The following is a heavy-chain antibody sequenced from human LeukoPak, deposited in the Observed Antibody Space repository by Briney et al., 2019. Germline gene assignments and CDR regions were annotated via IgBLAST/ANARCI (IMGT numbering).Heavy chain of an antibody. Sequence: PSQTLSLTCAVSGGSVRSGGYYWTWIRQPPGKGLECIGRIHDTGNTYYNPSFRSRVTISVDRAKNQFSLNLTSVAATDTAVYYCARGRAAGDFDYWGLGSLVIVSS. CDR2: IHDTGNT. J-gene: IGHJ4*02. CDR1: GGSVRSGGYY. V-gene: IGHV4-30-2*01. D-gene: IGHD6-13*01. CDR3: ARGRAAGDFDY.